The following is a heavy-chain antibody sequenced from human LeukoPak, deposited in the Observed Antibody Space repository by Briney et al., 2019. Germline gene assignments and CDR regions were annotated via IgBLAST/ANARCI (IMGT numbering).Heavy chain of an antibody. CDR1: GYSISSGYY. CDR3: ARVGYDILTGYGDAFDI. CDR2: IYYSGST. Sequence: SETLSLTCTVSGYSISSGYYWGWIRQPPGKGLEWIGYIYYSGSTYYNPSLKSRVTISVDTSKNQFSLKLSSVTAADTAVYYCARVGYDILTGYGDAFDIWGQGTMVTVSS. V-gene: IGHV4-38-2*02. J-gene: IGHJ3*02. D-gene: IGHD3-9*01.